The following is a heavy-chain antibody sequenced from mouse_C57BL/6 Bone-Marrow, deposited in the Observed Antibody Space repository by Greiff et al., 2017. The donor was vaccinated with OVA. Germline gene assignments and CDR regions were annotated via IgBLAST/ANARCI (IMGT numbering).Heavy chain of an antibody. Sequence: VQLQQSGAELVRPGASVTLSCKASGYTFTDYEMHWVKQTPVHGLEWIGAIDPETGGTAYNQKFKGKAILTADKSSSTAYMELRSLTSEDSAVYYCTRGGTTVVGGYFDVWGTGTTVTVSS. D-gene: IGHD1-1*01. J-gene: IGHJ1*03. CDR3: TRGGTTVVGGYFDV. CDR1: GYTFTDYE. V-gene: IGHV1-15*01. CDR2: IDPETGGT.